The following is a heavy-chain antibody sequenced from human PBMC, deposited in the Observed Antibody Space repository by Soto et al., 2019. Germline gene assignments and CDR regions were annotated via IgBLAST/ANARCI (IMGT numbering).Heavy chain of an antibody. J-gene: IGHJ4*02. CDR2: IIPIFGTA. V-gene: IGHV1-69*06. Sequence: GASVKVSCKASGGTFSSYAISWVRQAPGQGLEWMGGIIPIFGTANYAQKFQGRVTITADKSTSTAYMELSSLRSEDTAAYYCARGPRTGYGGNPPNYWGQGTLVTVSS. D-gene: IGHD2-15*01. CDR3: ARGPRTGYGGNPPNY. CDR1: GGTFSSYA.